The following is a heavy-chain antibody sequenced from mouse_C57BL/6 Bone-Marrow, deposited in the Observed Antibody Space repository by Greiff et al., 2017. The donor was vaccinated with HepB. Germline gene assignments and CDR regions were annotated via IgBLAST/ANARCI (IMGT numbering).Heavy chain of an antibody. Sequence: EVQLVESGGGLVKPGGSLKLSCAASGFTFSDYGMHWVRQAPEKGLEWVAYISSGSSTINYADTVKGRFTISRDNAKNTLFLQMTSLRSEDTAMYYCARHGSSYDYAMDYWGQGTSVTVSS. J-gene: IGHJ4*01. D-gene: IGHD1-1*01. V-gene: IGHV5-17*01. CDR1: GFTFSDYG. CDR3: ARHGSSYDYAMDY. CDR2: ISSGSSTI.